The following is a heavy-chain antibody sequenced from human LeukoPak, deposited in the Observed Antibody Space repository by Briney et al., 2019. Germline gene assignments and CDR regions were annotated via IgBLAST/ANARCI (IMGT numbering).Heavy chain of an antibody. CDR1: GYTFTSYA. V-gene: IGHV1-3*01. D-gene: IGHD6-13*01. CDR3: ARDGSSWYDY. J-gene: IGHJ4*02. CDR2: INAGNGNT. Sequence: GASVKVSCKASGYTFTSYAMHWVRQAPGQRLEWMGWINAGNGNTKSSQKFQGRVTITRDTSASTAYMELSSLRYEDTAEYYCARDGSSWYDYWGQGTLVTVSS.